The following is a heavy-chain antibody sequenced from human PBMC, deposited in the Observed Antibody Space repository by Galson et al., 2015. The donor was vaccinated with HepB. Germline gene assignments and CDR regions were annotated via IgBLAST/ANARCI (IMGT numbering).Heavy chain of an antibody. CDR3: ARGYCSGGSCYSFPVYNWFDP. V-gene: IGHV1-8*01. Sequence: SVKVSCKASGYTFTSYDINWVRQATGQGLEWMGWMNPNSGNTGYAQKFQGRVTMTRNTSISTAYMELSSLRSEDTAVYYCARGYCSGGSCYSFPVYNWFDPWGQGTLVTVSS. D-gene: IGHD2-15*01. CDR1: GYTFTSYD. CDR2: MNPNSGNT. J-gene: IGHJ5*02.